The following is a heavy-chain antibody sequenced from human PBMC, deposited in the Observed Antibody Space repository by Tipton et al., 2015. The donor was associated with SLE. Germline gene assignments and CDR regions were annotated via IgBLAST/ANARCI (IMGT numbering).Heavy chain of an antibody. CDR1: GGSISSHY. CDR2: IYYSGST. J-gene: IGHJ4*02. CDR3: ARRWQRANAVAGTGYFFDY. V-gene: IGHV4-59*04. Sequence: TLSLTCTVSGGSISSHYWSWIRQPPGKGLEWIGSIYYSGSTYYNPSLKSRVTISVDTSKNQFSLKLSSVTAPDTAVYYCARRWQRANAVAGTGYFFDYWGQVTLVTGCS. D-gene: IGHD6-19*01.